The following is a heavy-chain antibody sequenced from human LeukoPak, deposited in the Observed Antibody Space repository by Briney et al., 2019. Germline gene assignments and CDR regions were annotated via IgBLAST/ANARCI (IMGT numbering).Heavy chain of an antibody. V-gene: IGHV1-2*02. J-gene: IGHJ4*02. D-gene: IGHD6-19*01. CDR2: INPNSGDT. CDR3: VRDRHTVAVAATLDY. Sequence: ASVKVSCKASGYTFTDYYMHWVRQAPGQGLEWMGWINPNSGDTNSAQNFQGRVTMTRDTSITTTYMELSSLRSDDTAVYYCVRDRHTVAVAATLDYWGQGTLVIASS. CDR1: GYTFTDYY.